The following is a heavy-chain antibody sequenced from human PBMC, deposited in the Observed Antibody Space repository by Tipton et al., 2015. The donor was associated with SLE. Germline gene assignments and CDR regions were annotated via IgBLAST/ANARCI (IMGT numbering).Heavy chain of an antibody. Sequence: TLSLTCTVSGGSINSYYWSWIRQPPGKGLEWIGEINHSGSTNYNPPLKSRVTISVDTSKNQFSLKLSSVTAADTAVYYCARGRGSSSSGHYWGQGTLVTVSS. CDR3: ARGRGSSSSGHY. V-gene: IGHV4-34*01. CDR1: GGSINSYY. D-gene: IGHD6-6*01. CDR2: INHSGST. J-gene: IGHJ4*02.